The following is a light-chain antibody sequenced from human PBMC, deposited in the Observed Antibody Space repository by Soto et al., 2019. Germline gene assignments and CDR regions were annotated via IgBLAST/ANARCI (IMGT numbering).Light chain of an antibody. Sequence: DIQMTQSPSSLSAYVGDRVTITCRASQSIRNYFNWYQQKPGKAPNVLIYTTPSLQGGAPSRLSASGSGTDFTLSVVSLLPEDFATYSCQQTYSTPPGAFGQGTKV. CDR2: TTP. J-gene: IGKJ1*01. V-gene: IGKV1-39*01. CDR1: QSIRNY. CDR3: QQTYSTPPGA.